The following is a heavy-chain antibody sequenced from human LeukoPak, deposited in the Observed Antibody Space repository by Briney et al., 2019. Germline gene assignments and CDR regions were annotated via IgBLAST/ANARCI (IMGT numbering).Heavy chain of an antibody. J-gene: IGHJ4*02. D-gene: IGHD1-1*01. V-gene: IGHV4-39*01. CDR1: GGSISSSGYY. CDR3: ASRKAATTFDY. CDR2: IYYSGST. Sequence: PSETLSLTCTVSGGSISSSGYYWGWIRQPPGKGLEWIGSIYYSGSTYYNPSLKSRVTISVDTAKSQFSLKLSSVTAADTAVYYCASRKAATTFDYWGQGTLVTVSS.